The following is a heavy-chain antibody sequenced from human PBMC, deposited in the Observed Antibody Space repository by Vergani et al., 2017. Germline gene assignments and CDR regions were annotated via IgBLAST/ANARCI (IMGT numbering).Heavy chain of an antibody. D-gene: IGHD5-24*01. CDR3: ARRVDGYNFGTDPGEYFQH. V-gene: IGHV1-69*13. CDR1: GGTFSSYA. J-gene: IGHJ1*01. Sequence: QVQLLQSGAEVKKPGSSVKVSCKASGGTFSSYAISWVRQAPGQGLEWMGRIIAIFGTANYAQKFQGRVTITADESTSTAYMGLSSLRSEDTAVYYCARRVDGYNFGTDPGEYFQHWGQGTLVTVSS. CDR2: IIAIFGTA.